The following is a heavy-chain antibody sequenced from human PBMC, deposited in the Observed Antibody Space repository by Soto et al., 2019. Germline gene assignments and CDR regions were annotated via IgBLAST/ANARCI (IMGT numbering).Heavy chain of an antibody. CDR1: GFTFSSYA. V-gene: IGHV3-23*01. J-gene: IGHJ6*02. D-gene: IGHD6-19*01. Sequence: GGSLRLSCAASGFTFSSYAMSWVRQAPGKGLEWVSAISGSGGSTYYADSVKGRFTISRDNSKNTLYLQMNSLRAEDTAVYYCTTDRYSSGWWANYYYYYGMDVWGQGTTVTVSS. CDR2: ISGSGGST. CDR3: TTDRYSSGWWANYYYYYGMDV.